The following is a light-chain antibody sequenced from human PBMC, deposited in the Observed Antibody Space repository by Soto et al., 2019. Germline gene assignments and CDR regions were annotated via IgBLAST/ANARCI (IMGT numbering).Light chain of an antibody. CDR1: QSVSSSY. Sequence: ENVLTQSPGTLSLSPGERATLSCRASQSVSSSYLAWYQQKPGQAPRLLIYGASSRATGIPDRFSGSGSGTDFTLTISRLAPEDFAVYYCQQYGSSPWTFGQGTKVEIK. V-gene: IGKV3-20*01. CDR2: GAS. CDR3: QQYGSSPWT. J-gene: IGKJ1*01.